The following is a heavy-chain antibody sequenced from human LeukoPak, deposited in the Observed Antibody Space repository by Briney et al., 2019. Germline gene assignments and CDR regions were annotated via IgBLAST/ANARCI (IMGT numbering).Heavy chain of an antibody. CDR2: ISAYNGNT. J-gene: IGHJ3*02. CDR1: GYTFTSYA. CDR3: AREGKQLVGLGAFDI. Sequence: ASVKVSCKASGYTFTSYAMNWVRQAPGQGLEWMGWISAYNGNTNYAQKLQGRVTMTTDTSTSTAYMELRSLRSDDTAVYYCAREGKQLVGLGAFDIWGQGTMVTVSS. D-gene: IGHD6-13*01. V-gene: IGHV1-18*01.